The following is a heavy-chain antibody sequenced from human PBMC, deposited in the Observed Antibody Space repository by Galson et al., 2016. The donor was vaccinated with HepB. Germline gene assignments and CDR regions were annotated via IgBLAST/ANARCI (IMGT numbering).Heavy chain of an antibody. CDR1: GGSFSSYA. Sequence: SVKVSCKASGGSFSSYAITWVRQAPGQGLEWMGGIIPIFGPAKYAQKFQGRVAIAADESTNTAYMELSSLRSEDTALYYCALRGDGYNYQVDYWGQGTLVTVSS. CDR3: ALRGDGYNYQVDY. V-gene: IGHV1-69*13. CDR2: IIPIFGPA. J-gene: IGHJ4*02. D-gene: IGHD5-24*01.